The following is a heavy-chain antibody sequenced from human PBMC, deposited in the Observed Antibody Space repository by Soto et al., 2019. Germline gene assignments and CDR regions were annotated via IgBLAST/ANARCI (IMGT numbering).Heavy chain of an antibody. Sequence: QVQLVQSGAEVKKPGSSVKVSCKASGGTFSSYAISWVRQAPGPGLEGMGGIIPISGTANYAQKFQGRVTITADESTSTAYMELSSLRSEDTAVYYCARSQGSSTSLEIYYYYYYGMDVWGQGTTVTVSS. V-gene: IGHV1-69*01. CDR2: IIPISGTA. D-gene: IGHD2-2*01. CDR3: ARSQGSSTSLEIYYYYYYGMDV. J-gene: IGHJ6*02. CDR1: GGTFSSYA.